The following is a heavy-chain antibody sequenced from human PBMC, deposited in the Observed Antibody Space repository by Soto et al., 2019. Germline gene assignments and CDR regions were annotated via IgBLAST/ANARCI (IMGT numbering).Heavy chain of an antibody. J-gene: IGHJ4*02. CDR3: AHQSTTMMVDY. CDR2: IYWDDDK. CDR1: GFSLSTSGLG. D-gene: IGHD3-22*01. Sequence: QITLKESGPTLVKPTQTLTLTCTFSGFSLSTSGLGVGSIRQPPGKALEWLALIYWDDDKRYSPSLKSRLTITKDTSKNQVVLTMTNMDPVDTATYYCAHQSTTMMVDYWGQGTLVTVSS. V-gene: IGHV2-5*02.